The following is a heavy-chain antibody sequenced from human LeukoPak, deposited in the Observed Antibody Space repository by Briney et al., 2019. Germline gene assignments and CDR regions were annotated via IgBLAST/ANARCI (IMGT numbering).Heavy chain of an antibody. V-gene: IGHV3-11*04. J-gene: IGHJ6*02. CDR3: ARDIIQWELLHFYYYYGMDV. CDR2: ISSSGSTI. D-gene: IGHD1-26*01. Sequence: GGSLRLSCAASGFTFSDYYMSWIRQAPGKGLEWVSYISSSGSTIYYADSVKGRFTISRDNAKNSLYLQMNSLRAEDTAVYYCARDIIQWELLHFYYYYGMDVWGQGTTVTVSS. CDR1: GFTFSDYY.